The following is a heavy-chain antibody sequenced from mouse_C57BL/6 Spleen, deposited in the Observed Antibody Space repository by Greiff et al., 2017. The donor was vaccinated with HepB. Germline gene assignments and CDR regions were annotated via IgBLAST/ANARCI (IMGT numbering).Heavy chain of an antibody. Sequence: VQRVESGPELVKPGASVKISCKASGYAFSSSWMNWVKQRPGKGLEWIGRIYPGDGDTNYNGKFKGKATLTADKSSSTAYMQLSSLTSEDSAVYFCARSGDYYGSSYVYFDYWGQGTTLTVSS. CDR2: IYPGDGDT. CDR3: ARSGDYYGSSYVYFDY. CDR1: GYAFSSSW. J-gene: IGHJ2*01. V-gene: IGHV1-82*01. D-gene: IGHD1-1*01.